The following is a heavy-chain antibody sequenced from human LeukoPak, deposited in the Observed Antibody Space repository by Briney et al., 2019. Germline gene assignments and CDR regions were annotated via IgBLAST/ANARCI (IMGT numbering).Heavy chain of an antibody. V-gene: IGHV3-7*01. CDR1: GLSFATYW. D-gene: IGHD2-15*01. J-gene: IGHJ4*02. Sequence: GGSLRLSCVDSGLSFATYWMRWVRQAPGKGLEWVANINRDGSEKYYVDSVKGRFTISRDNAKNSLYLQMNSLRDEDTAVYYCASEIRYCSGGTWYSDYFDNWGQGTLVTVSS. CDR3: ASEIRYCSGGTWYSDYFDN. CDR2: INRDGSEK.